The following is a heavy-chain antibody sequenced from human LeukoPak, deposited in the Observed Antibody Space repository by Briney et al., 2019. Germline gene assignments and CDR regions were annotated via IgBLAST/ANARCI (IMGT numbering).Heavy chain of an antibody. CDR3: AGSEATVTTVIDY. Sequence: TGGSLRLSCAASGFTFSSYAMHWVRQAPGKGLEWVAVISYDGSNKYYADSVKGRFTISRDNSKNTLYLQMNSLRAEDTAVYYCAGSEATVTTVIDYWGQGTLVTVSS. CDR1: GFTFSSYA. D-gene: IGHD4-17*01. J-gene: IGHJ4*02. CDR2: ISYDGSNK. V-gene: IGHV3-30*04.